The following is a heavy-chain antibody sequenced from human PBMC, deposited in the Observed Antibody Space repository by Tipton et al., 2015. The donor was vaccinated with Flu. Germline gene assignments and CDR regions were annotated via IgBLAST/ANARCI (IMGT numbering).Heavy chain of an antibody. J-gene: IGHJ4*02. CDR1: GGSISSTSYY. Sequence: TLSLTCTVSGGSISSTSYYWGWIRQPPGKGLEWIGSIYYSGSTYYNSSLKSRVTISVDTPKNQFSLKLSSVTAADTAVYYCARARWAAAGTEYYFDYWGQGTLVTVSS. CDR2: IYYSGST. V-gene: IGHV4-39*07. D-gene: IGHD6-13*01. CDR3: ARARWAAAGTEYYFDY.